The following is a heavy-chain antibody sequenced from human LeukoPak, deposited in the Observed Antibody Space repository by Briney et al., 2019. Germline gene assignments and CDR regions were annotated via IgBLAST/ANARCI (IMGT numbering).Heavy chain of an antibody. D-gene: IGHD4-11*01. Sequence: GGSLRLSCAASGFTVSSNYMSWVRQAPGKGLEWVSVIYSDGSTYYADSVKGRFTISSDNSKNTLYLQMNSLRAEDTAVYYCARDRRGDYRPAYFDYWGQGTLVTVSS. V-gene: IGHV3-66*01. CDR2: IYSDGST. CDR3: ARDRRGDYRPAYFDY. CDR1: GFTVSSNY. J-gene: IGHJ4*02.